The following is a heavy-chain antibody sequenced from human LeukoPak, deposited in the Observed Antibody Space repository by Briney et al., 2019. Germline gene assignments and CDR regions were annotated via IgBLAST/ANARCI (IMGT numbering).Heavy chain of an antibody. J-gene: IGHJ4*02. CDR1: GFSFSTYA. Sequence: GGSLRLSCGASGFSFSTYAMNWVRQAPGKGPEWISHISRTSRTLYYADSVKDRFTISRDNAKNSLYLQMNSLRDEDTAVYYCVRDFGLWGQGTLVTVSS. D-gene: IGHD3-16*01. CDR2: ISRTSRTL. CDR3: VRDFGL. V-gene: IGHV3-48*02.